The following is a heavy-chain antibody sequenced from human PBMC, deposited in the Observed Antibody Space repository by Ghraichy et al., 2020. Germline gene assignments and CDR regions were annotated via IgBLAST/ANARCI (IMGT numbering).Heavy chain of an antibody. Sequence: GGSLRLSCAASGFTFSSYSMNWVRQAPGKGLEWVSSISSSSSYIYYADSVKGRFTISRDNAKNSLYLQMNSLRAEDTAVYYCARGAGWMYWDGRAGVDYWGQGTLVTVSS. CDR3: ARGAGWMYWDGRAGVDY. CDR1: GFTFSSYS. J-gene: IGHJ4*02. V-gene: IGHV3-21*01. D-gene: IGHD5-12*01. CDR2: ISSSSSYI.